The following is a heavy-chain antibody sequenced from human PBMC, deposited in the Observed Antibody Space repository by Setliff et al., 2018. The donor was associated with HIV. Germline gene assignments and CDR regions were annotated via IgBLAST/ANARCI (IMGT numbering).Heavy chain of an antibody. CDR1: GYTLTSYG. D-gene: IGHD3-22*01. V-gene: IGHV1-18*01. CDR3: ARARRDSYDRGRRNHYYIDV. CDR2: ISAYNGNT. Sequence: ASVKVSCKASGYTLTSYGINWVRQAPGQGLEWMGWISAYNGNTNYAQKLQGRVTMTTDTSTSTAYMELNTLKFEDTAVYYCARARRDSYDRGRRNHYYIDVWGKGTTVTVSS. J-gene: IGHJ6*03.